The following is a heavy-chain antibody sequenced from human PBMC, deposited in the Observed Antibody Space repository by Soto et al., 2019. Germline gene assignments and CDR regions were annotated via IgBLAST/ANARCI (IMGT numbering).Heavy chain of an antibody. J-gene: IGHJ4*02. Sequence: GGSLRLSCTASGFTFGDYAMSWFRQAPGKGLEWVGFIRSKAYGGTTEYAASVKGRFTISRDDSKSIAYLQMNSLKTEDTAVYYCTREGTLLWFGEFLDYWGQGTLVTVSS. CDR3: TREGTLLWFGEFLDY. V-gene: IGHV3-49*03. CDR1: GFTFGDYA. CDR2: IRSKAYGGTT. D-gene: IGHD3-10*01.